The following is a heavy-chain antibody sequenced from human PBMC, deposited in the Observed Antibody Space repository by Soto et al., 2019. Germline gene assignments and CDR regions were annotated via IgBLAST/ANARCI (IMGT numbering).Heavy chain of an antibody. CDR1: GYTFTTYG. CDR3: TREGSAPYYYYGMDA. V-gene: IGHV1-18*01. Sequence: QVQLEQSAPEVKKPGASVKVSCKASGYTFTTYGISWVRQAPGQGLEWLGWINTHNGKTNYAQNLQGRVIMTADTSXRTAYMELRSLRSDDTAIYYCTREGSAPYYYYGMDAWGQGTTVTVSS. D-gene: IGHD3-10*01. J-gene: IGHJ6*02. CDR2: INTHNGKT.